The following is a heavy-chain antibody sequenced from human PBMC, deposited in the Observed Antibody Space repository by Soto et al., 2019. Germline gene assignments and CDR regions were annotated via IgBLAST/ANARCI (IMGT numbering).Heavy chain of an antibody. D-gene: IGHD3-10*01. CDR3: ARDWTGSGSYYTRAFDA. J-gene: IGHJ5*02. V-gene: IGHV1-18*01. Sequence: ASVKVSCKASGYSFTTYGISWVRQAPGQGLEWMGWISTYNGNTKYAQKLQGRVSMTTDTSTNIAYMEMSSLRSDDTAVYYCARDWTGSGSYYTRAFDAWGQGTQVTVSS. CDR1: GYSFTTYG. CDR2: ISTYNGNT.